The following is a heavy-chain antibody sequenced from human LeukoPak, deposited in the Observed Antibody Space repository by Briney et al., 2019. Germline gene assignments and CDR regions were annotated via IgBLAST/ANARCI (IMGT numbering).Heavy chain of an antibody. V-gene: IGHV1-2*02. CDR1: GYAFTGYY. CDR3: ASGFSSSYSYDSSGSYFDY. CDR2: INPNSGGT. Sequence: ASVTVSCKASGYAFTGYYLHWVRQAPGQGPEWMGWINPNSGGTNYAQKFQGRVTMTRDTSISTAYMELSRLRSDDTAVYYCASGFSSSYSYDSSGSYFDYWGQGTLVTVSS. J-gene: IGHJ4*02. D-gene: IGHD3-22*01.